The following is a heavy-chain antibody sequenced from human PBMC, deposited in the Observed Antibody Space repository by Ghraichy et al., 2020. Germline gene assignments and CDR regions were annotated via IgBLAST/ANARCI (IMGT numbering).Heavy chain of an antibody. CDR2: VSYSGIT. J-gene: IGHJ4*02. Sequence: SETLSLTCTVSGDSIRSSNFYWNWIRQPPGKGLEWIGSVSYSGITFYNSSLKSRITISMDTSKNHFSLQLSSVTAADTAVYYCASTLKYYDYSGNYGEFWGQGTLVTVSA. D-gene: IGHD3-22*01. CDR3: ASTLKYYDYSGNYGEF. CDR1: GDSIRSSNFY. V-gene: IGHV4-39*02.